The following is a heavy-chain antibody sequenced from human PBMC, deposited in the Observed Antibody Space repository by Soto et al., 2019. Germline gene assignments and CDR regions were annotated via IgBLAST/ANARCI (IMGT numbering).Heavy chain of an antibody. J-gene: IGHJ6*03. CDR2: ISSSSSYI. D-gene: IGHD3-10*01. V-gene: IGHV3-21*04. CDR3: ARIGGGVFYYYYYLDF. Sequence: GGSLRLSCAASGFTFSSYSMNWVRQATGKGLEWVSSISSSSSYIYYADSVKGRFTISRDNAKNSLYLQMNSLRSEVTAVYYFARIGGGVFYYYYYLDFWGKGTTVTVSS. CDR1: GFTFSSYS.